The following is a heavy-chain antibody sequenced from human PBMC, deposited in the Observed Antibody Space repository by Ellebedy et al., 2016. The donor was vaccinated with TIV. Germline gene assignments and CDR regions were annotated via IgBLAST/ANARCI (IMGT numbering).Heavy chain of an antibody. Sequence: GSLRLXXTVSGYSISSDYYWGWIRQPPGKGLEWIGSISHSGSPYYNPSLKSPVTISLDTSKNQFSLRLRSVTAADTAVYYCARTSLSGIPAAVPASNWFDPWGQGILVTVSS. D-gene: IGHD6-13*01. CDR2: ISHSGSP. CDR3: ARTSLSGIPAAVPASNWFDP. J-gene: IGHJ5*02. CDR1: GYSISSDYY. V-gene: IGHV4-38-2*02.